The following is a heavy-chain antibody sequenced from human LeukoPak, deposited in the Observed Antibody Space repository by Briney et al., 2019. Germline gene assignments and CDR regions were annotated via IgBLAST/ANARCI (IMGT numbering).Heavy chain of an antibody. CDR3: ARLVVYYDFWSGSINWFDP. CDR1: GGSFSGYY. J-gene: IGHJ5*02. CDR2: INHSGST. D-gene: IGHD3-3*01. Sequence: PSETLSLTCAVYGGSFSGYYWSWIRQPPGKGLEWIGEINHSGSTNYNPSLKSRVTISVDTSKNQFSLKLSSVTAADTAVYYCARLVVYYDFWSGSINWFDPWGQGTLVTVSS. V-gene: IGHV4-34*01.